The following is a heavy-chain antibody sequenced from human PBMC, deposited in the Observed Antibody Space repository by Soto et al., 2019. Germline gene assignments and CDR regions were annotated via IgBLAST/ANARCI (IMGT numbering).Heavy chain of an antibody. CDR2: ISSSGSTI. CDR1: GFTFSSYE. Sequence: GGSLRLSCAASGFTFSSYEMNWGRQAPGEGLEWVSYISSSGSTIYYADSLKGRFPLSRDNAQNSPYLQMNSLRAEDTAVYYCARIAVVGDYYYYGMDVWGQGPTVTLSS. CDR3: ARIAVVGDYYYYGMDV. V-gene: IGHV3-48*03. J-gene: IGHJ6*02. D-gene: IGHD6-19*01.